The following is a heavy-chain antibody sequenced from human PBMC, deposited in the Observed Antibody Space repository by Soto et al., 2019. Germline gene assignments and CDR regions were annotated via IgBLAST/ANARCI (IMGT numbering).Heavy chain of an antibody. D-gene: IGHD6-19*01. CDR1: GGTFSSYA. CDR3: AREGLIAVAAIGYYYYGMDV. V-gene: IGHV1-69*13. Sequence: GASVKVSCKASGGTFSSYAISWVRQAPGQGLEWMGGIIPIFGTANYAQKFQGRVTITADESTSTAYMELSSLRSEDTAVYYCAREGLIAVAAIGYYYYGMDVWGQGTTVTVSS. J-gene: IGHJ6*02. CDR2: IIPIFGTA.